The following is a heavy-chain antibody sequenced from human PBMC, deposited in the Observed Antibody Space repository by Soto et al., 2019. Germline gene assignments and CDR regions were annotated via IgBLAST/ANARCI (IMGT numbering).Heavy chain of an antibody. CDR2: VYTSGNT. CDR1: GDSFSGYY. CDR3: AREEAENLRDSFDP. D-gene: IGHD3-16*01. J-gene: IGHJ5*02. Sequence: SETLSLTCTVSGDSFSGYYWSWIRQPAGKGLEWIGRVYTSGNTDYNPSLKSRVTVSVDTSKNQFSLKLSSVTAADTAVYYCAREEAENLRDSFDPWGQGISVTVSS. V-gene: IGHV4-4*07.